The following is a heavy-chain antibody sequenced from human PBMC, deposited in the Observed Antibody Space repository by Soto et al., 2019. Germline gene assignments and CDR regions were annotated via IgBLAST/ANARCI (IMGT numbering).Heavy chain of an antibody. V-gene: IGHV1-69*02. CDR3: ARLSAAGLAY. Sequence: GASVKVSCKASGGTFRSYTISWVRQAPGQGLEWMGRIIPILGIANYAQKFQGRVTITTDKSTSTAYMQLSSLRSEDTAVYYCARLSAAGLAYWGQGTLVTVSS. CDR1: GGTFRSYT. D-gene: IGHD6-13*01. J-gene: IGHJ4*02. CDR2: IIPILGIA.